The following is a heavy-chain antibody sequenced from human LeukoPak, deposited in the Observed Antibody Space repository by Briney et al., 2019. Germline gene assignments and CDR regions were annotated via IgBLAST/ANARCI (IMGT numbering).Heavy chain of an antibody. J-gene: IGHJ4*02. Sequence: GGSLRLSCAASGFTVSSKYMSWVRQAPGKGLEWVSVIYSGGGSTYYADSVKGRFTISRDNSKNTLYLQMNSLRAEDTAVYYCATATGSNDYGDYLRNWGQGTLVTVSS. CDR2: IYSGGGST. CDR3: ATATGSNDYGDYLRN. V-gene: IGHV3-53*01. D-gene: IGHD4-17*01. CDR1: GFTVSSKY.